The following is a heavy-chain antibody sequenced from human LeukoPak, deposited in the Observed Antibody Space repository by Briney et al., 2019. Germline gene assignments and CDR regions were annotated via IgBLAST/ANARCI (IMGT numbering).Heavy chain of an antibody. CDR3: ARGGFYCGRDCYVDY. CDR1: GGSFSPYY. CDR2: INHSGST. Sequence: SETLSLTCAVYGGSFSPYYWSWIRQPPGKGLEWIGEINHSGSTSYNPSLKSRVTISVDTSKNQFSLKLSSVTAADTAVYYCARGGFYCGRDCYVDYWGQGTLVTVSS. V-gene: IGHV4-34*01. D-gene: IGHD2-21*02. J-gene: IGHJ4*02.